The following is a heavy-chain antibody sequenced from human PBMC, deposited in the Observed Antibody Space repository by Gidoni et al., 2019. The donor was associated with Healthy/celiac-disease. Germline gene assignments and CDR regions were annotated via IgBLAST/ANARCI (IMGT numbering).Heavy chain of an antibody. CDR2: IRSKAYGGTT. Sequence: EVQLVESGGGLVQPGRSLILSCTASGFTFGDYAMSWFRQAPGKGLAWVGFIRSKAYGGTTEYAASVKGRFTISRDDSKSIAYLQMNSLKTEDTAVYYCTRDSYDFWSGYYGEYYYYYMDVWGKGTTVTVSS. CDR1: GFTFGDYA. CDR3: TRDSYDFWSGYYGEYYYYYMDV. J-gene: IGHJ6*03. V-gene: IGHV3-49*03. D-gene: IGHD3-3*01.